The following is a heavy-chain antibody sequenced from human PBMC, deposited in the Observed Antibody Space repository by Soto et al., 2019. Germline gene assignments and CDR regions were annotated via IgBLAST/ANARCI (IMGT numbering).Heavy chain of an antibody. CDR3: ARDKGYSSGWLYYYYYYGMDV. D-gene: IGHD6-19*01. V-gene: IGHV1-69*13. J-gene: IGHJ6*02. CDR1: GGTFSSYA. CDR2: IIPIFGTA. Sequence: GASVKVSCKASGGTFSSYAMSWVRQAPGEGLEWMGGIIPIFGTANYAQKFQGRVTITADESTSTAYMELSSLRSEDTAVYYCARDKGYSSGWLYYYYYYGMDVWGQGTTVTVYS.